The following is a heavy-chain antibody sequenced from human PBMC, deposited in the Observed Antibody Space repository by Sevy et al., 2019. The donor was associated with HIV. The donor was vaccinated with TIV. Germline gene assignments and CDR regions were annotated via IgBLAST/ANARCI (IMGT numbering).Heavy chain of an antibody. CDR1: EYSFTSYY. CDR2: INPSGGST. J-gene: IGHJ4*02. D-gene: IGHD3-22*01. Sequence: ASVKVSCKTSEYSFTSYYIHWVRQAPGQGLDWMGKINPSGGSTDYPLKFQDRVTMTRDTSTSTVYMELSSLRSDDTAVYYCARDGRGYGGYPYFDSWGQGTLVTVSS. CDR3: ARDGRGYGGYPYFDS. V-gene: IGHV1-46*01.